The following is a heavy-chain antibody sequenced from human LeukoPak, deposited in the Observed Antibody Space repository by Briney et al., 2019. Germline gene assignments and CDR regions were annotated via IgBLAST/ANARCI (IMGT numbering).Heavy chain of an antibody. D-gene: IGHD3-16*01. J-gene: IGHJ5*02. CDR2: IYYSGST. V-gene: IGHV4-59*01. CDR1: GGSITSYY. CDR3: ARGRGMGGKFDP. Sequence: PSETLSLTCTVSGGSITSYYWSWIRQPPGKGVEWIGYIYYSGSTNYNPSLKSRVTISVDTSKNQFSLKLSSVTAADTAVYYFARGRGMGGKFDPWGQGTLVTVSS.